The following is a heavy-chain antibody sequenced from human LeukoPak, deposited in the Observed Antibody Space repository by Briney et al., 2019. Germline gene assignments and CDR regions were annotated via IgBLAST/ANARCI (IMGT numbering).Heavy chain of an antibody. CDR3: VRDRGTYRPIDY. CDR2: ISYTGTYI. J-gene: IGHJ4*02. CDR1: GFSFSDRY. D-gene: IGHD1-26*01. V-gene: IGHV3-69-1*02. Sequence: GGSLRLSCSASGFSFSDRYMNWVRQAPGKGLEWVSSISYTGTYIYYADSVKGRFTISRDNAQNSLYLQMNSLRAEDTAIYYCVRDRGTYRPIDYWGQGTLVTVSS.